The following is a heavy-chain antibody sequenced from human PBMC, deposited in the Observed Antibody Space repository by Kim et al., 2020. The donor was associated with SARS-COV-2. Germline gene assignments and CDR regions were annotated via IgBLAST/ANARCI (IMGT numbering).Heavy chain of an antibody. V-gene: IGHV3-7*01. CDR2: VKQDGRVK. J-gene: IGHJ5*02. CDR1: GFIVSNHW. Sequence: GGSLRLSCAASGFIVSNHWMTWVRQAPGKGLEWVASVKQDGRVKEYVDSVMGRFNISRDAAKNSVFLQMNSLRVEDTALYYCVRGQVVEDLWGEGTRVT. D-gene: IGHD2-15*01. CDR3: VRGQVVEDL.